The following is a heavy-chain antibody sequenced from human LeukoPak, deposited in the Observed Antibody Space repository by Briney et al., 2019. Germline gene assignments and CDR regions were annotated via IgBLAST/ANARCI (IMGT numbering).Heavy chain of an antibody. J-gene: IGHJ3*02. D-gene: IGHD3-3*01. Sequence: GWSLRLSCAASGFTFRSFWMHWVRQDPGKGLVWVSHMNGDGTSISYADSVKGRFTISRDNAKNTLYLQMNRLKAEDTAVYYCARSATDAFDIWGQGTMVTVSS. CDR1: GFTFRSFW. CDR3: ARSATDAFDI. CDR2: MNGDGTSI. V-gene: IGHV3-74*01.